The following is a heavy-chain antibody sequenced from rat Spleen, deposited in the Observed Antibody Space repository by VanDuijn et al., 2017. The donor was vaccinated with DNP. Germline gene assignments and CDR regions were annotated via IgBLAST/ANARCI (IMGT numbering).Heavy chain of an antibody. Sequence: EVQLVESGGDLVQPGRSLHLFCAASVFTFSDYYMAWVRQAPTKDLEWAAYIRYDGGGTNYADSVKGRFTISRDNAKSTLYLQMNSLRSEDMDTYYCVRWNSGHFDYWGQGVMVTVSS. J-gene: IGHJ2*01. D-gene: IGHD4-3*01. CDR3: VRWNSGHFDY. CDR2: IRYDGGGT. CDR1: VFTFSDYY. V-gene: IGHV5-22*01.